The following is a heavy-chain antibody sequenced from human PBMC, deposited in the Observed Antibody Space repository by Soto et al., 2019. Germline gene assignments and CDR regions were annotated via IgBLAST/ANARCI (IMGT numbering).Heavy chain of an antibody. Sequence: QVQLQESGPGLVKPSQTLSLTCTVSGGSISSGGYYWSWIRQHPGKGLEWIGYIYYSGSTYYNPSLKSRVTITVDTSKNRSSLKLSSVTAADTAVYYSARVGIPGTTSFDYWGQGTLVTVSS. D-gene: IGHD1-7*01. CDR3: ARVGIPGTTSFDY. V-gene: IGHV4-31*03. CDR2: IYYSGST. CDR1: GGSISSGGYY. J-gene: IGHJ4*02.